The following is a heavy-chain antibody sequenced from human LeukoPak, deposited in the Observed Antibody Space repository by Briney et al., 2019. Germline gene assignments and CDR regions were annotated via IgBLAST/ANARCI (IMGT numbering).Heavy chain of an antibody. V-gene: IGHV3-23*01. D-gene: IGHD3-3*01. CDR1: GFTFSSYA. CDR3: ANLEGPRAGYYYYGMDV. Sequence: HPGGSLRLSCAASGFTFSSYAMSWVRQAPGKGLEWVSAISGSGGSTYYADSVKGRFTISRDNSKNTLYLQMNSLRAEDTAVYYCANLEGPRAGYYYYGMDVWGQGTTVTVSS. CDR2: ISGSGGST. J-gene: IGHJ6*02.